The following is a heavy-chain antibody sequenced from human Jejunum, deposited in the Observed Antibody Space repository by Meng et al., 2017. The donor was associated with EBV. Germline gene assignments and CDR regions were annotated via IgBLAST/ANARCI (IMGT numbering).Heavy chain of an antibody. J-gene: IGHJ4*02. D-gene: IGHD2-21*01. CDR3: ASIHPSIDS. CDR1: SGSIFSSNW. Sequence: PKGPGPGWGKPSGALSLTCAVSSGSIFSSNWWTWVRPPPGKGLEWIGEIYHSGSTNYNPSLKSRITMSLDKSKNQFSLKLRSVTAADTAVYYCASIHPSIDSWGPGTLVTVSS. CDR2: IYHSGST. V-gene: IGHV4-4*02.